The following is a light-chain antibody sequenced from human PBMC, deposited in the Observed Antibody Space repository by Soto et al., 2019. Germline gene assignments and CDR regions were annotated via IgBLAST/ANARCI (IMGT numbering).Light chain of an antibody. CDR1: QSVSSNY. V-gene: IGKV3-20*01. CDR2: AAS. J-gene: IGKJ3*01. Sequence: EIVLTQSPGTLSLSPGERATLSCRASQSVSSNYLAWYQQKPGQAPRLLISAASSRATGIPYRFSGSGSGTDFTLTISGLEPEDFVVYYCQQYGSSPCAFGPGTKVDIK. CDR3: QQYGSSPCA.